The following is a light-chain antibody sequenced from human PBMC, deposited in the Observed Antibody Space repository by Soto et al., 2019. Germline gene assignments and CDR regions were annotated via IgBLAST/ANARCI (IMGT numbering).Light chain of an antibody. J-gene: IGLJ1*01. CDR2: EVN. V-gene: IGLV2-14*01. CDR1: SSDVGGYDY. Sequence: QSVLTQPASVAGSPGQSITISCTGTSSDVGGYDYVSWYQQHPGKAPKPIIYEVNNRPSGVSHRFSGSKSGNTASLTISGLQAEDEADYYCSSYTGSSTYVFGSGTELTVL. CDR3: SSYTGSSTYV.